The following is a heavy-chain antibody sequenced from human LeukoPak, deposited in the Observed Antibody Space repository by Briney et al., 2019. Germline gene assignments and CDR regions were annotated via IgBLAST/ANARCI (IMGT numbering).Heavy chain of an antibody. CDR1: GGSFSGYY. CDR2: INHSGST. D-gene: IGHD6-13*01. CDR3: ARDCRYSSSWYTAFDI. Sequence: SETLSLTCAVYGGSFSGYYWSWIRQPPGKGLEWIGEINHSGSTNYNPSLKSRVTISVDTSKNQFSLKLSSVTAADTAVYYCARDCRYSSSWYTAFDIWGQGTMVTVSS. V-gene: IGHV4-34*01. J-gene: IGHJ3*02.